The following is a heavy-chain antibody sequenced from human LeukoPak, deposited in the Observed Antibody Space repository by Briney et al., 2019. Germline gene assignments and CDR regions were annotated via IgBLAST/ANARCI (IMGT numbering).Heavy chain of an antibody. CDR2: INTDGSRT. J-gene: IGHJ3*02. Sequence: GGSLRLSCAASGFTFGNYWMHWVRQTPGKGLVWVSRINTDGSRTDYADSVKGRFTISRDNAKNTLYLQMNSLRAEDTAVYYCARVPPPTKDAFDIWGQGTMVSVSS. V-gene: IGHV3-74*01. D-gene: IGHD1-26*01. CDR3: ARVPPPTKDAFDI. CDR1: GFTFGNYW.